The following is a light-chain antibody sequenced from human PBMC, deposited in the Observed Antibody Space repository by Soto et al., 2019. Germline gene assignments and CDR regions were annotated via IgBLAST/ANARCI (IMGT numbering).Light chain of an antibody. Sequence: QAVVTQSPSASASLGASVKLTCTLSSGHSSYAIAWHQQQPEKGPRYLMKLNSDGSHRKGDGIPDRFSGSSSGAERYLIISSLQSEDEADYYCQTWGTGIVVFGGGTKLTVL. CDR3: QTWGTGIVV. V-gene: IGLV4-69*01. J-gene: IGLJ2*01. CDR1: SGHSSYA. CDR2: LNSDGSH.